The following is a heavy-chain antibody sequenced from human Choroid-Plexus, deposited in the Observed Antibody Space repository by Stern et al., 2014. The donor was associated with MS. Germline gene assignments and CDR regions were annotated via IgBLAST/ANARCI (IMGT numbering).Heavy chain of an antibody. CDR3: ARDQRGITIFGVVTDYYYLGMDV. V-gene: IGHV1-2*02. CDR2: IKPNTGGT. CDR1: GYIFTGYY. D-gene: IGHD3-3*01. Sequence: VQLVESGAEVKKPGASVKVSCKTSGYIFTGYYIHWVRQAPGQGLEWMAWIKPNTGGTKYAQQFQVRVTMSRDTSIRTAYVELSSLTSDDTAVYYCARDQRGITIFGVVTDYYYLGMDVWGQGTTVTVSS. J-gene: IGHJ6*02.